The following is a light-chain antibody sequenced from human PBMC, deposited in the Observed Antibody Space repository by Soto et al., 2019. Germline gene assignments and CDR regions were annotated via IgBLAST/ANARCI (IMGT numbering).Light chain of an antibody. CDR2: ESS. J-gene: IGKJ5*01. V-gene: IGKV3-11*01. CDR3: QQRTNWPIT. CDR1: QSVSSH. Sequence: EIVLTQSPATLSLSPGERAILSCRASQSVSSHLAWYQQKPGQAPRLLIFESSKRATGIPARFSGSGSGTDFTLTISSLEPDDFAVYYCQQRTNWPITFGQGTRLEIK.